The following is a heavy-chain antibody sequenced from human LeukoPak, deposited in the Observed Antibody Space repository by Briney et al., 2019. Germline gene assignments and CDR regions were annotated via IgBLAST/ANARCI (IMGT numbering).Heavy chain of an antibody. Sequence: PSETLSLTCTVSSGSIGSYYWSWIRQPPGKGLEWIGYIYYSGSTSYNPSLKSRVTISVDTSKNQFSLKLSSVTAADTAVYYCASAGYYYDSSGYYSVFHYWGQGTLVTVSS. J-gene: IGHJ4*02. D-gene: IGHD3-22*01. CDR2: IYYSGST. CDR1: SGSIGSYY. V-gene: IGHV4-59*01. CDR3: ASAGYYYDSSGYYSVFHY.